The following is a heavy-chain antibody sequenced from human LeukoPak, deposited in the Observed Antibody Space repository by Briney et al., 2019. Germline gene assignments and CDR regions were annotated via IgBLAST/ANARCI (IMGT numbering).Heavy chain of an antibody. V-gene: IGHV3-23*01. CDR1: GFTFSSYA. Sequence: GGSLRLSCAASGFTFSSYAMTWVRQAPGKGLEWVSTIRGSDDSTYYADSVKGRFTISRDNSKNTLYLQMNSLRAEDTAIYYCAKDAGPAAGITADYWGQGTLVTVSS. CDR2: IRGSDDST. D-gene: IGHD6-13*01. CDR3: AKDAGPAAGITADY. J-gene: IGHJ4*02.